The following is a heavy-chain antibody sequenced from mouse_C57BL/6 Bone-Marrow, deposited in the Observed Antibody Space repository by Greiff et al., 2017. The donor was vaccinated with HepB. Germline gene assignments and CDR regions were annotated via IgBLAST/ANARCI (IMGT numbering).Heavy chain of an antibody. CDR3: ARRTGSWFAY. J-gene: IGHJ3*01. V-gene: IGHV5-17*01. CDR1: GFTFSDYG. CDR2: ISRGSSTI. D-gene: IGHD2-2*01. Sequence: EVKVVESGGGLVKPGGSLKLSCAASGFTFSDYGMHWVRQAPEKGLELVAYISRGSSTIYYADTVKGRFTISRDNAKNNLFLQMTSLRSADTAMYYCARRTGSWFAYWGQGTLVTVSA.